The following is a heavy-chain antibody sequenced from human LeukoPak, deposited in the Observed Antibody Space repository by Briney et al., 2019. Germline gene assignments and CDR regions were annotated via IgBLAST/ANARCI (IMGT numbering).Heavy chain of an antibody. CDR3: ARGAVAGRFSLRPTGAYYMDV. Sequence: SVKVSCKASGGTFSSYAISWVRQAPGQGLEWMGGIIPIFGTANYAQKFQGRVTITADKSTSTAYMELSSLRSDDTAVYYCARGAVAGRFSLRPTGAYYMDVWGKGTTVTVSS. D-gene: IGHD6-13*01. J-gene: IGHJ6*03. CDR1: GGTFSSYA. CDR2: IIPIFGTA. V-gene: IGHV1-69*06.